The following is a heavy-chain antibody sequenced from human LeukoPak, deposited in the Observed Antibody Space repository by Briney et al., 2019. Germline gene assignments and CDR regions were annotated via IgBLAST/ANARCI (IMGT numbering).Heavy chain of an antibody. Sequence: ASVKVSCKASGYTFTSYDINWVRQATGQGLEWMGWMNPNSGNTGYAQKFQGRVTMTRYTSISTAYMELSSLRSEDTAVYYCAGSIAAAGTFDYWGQGTLVTVSS. D-gene: IGHD6-13*01. CDR1: GYTFTSYD. CDR3: AGSIAAAGTFDY. V-gene: IGHV1-8*01. CDR2: MNPNSGNT. J-gene: IGHJ4*02.